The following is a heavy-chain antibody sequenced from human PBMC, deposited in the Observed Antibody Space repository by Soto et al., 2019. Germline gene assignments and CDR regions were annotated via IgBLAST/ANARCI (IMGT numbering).Heavy chain of an antibody. Sequence: GGSLRLSCTPSGFIFGDYAMGWFRLAPGKGLEWVGIVRSTANGETTEYAASVRGRFTISRDNSKSIAYLQMNSLTSEDTAVYYCARYTYTSRYSYYGMDVWGHGTTVTVSS. CDR2: VRSTANGETT. D-gene: IGHD6-13*01. CDR1: GFIFGDYA. V-gene: IGHV3-49*03. CDR3: ARYTYTSRYSYYGMDV. J-gene: IGHJ6*02.